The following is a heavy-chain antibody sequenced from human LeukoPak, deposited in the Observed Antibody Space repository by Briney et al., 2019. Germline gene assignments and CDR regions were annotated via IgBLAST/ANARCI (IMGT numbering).Heavy chain of an antibody. Sequence: ASVKVSCKASGYTFTSYAMNWVRQAPGQGLEWMGGIIPIFGTANYAQKFQGRVTITADESTSTAYMELSSLRSEDTAVYYCARVTDYDFWSGYYVYYYGMDVWGQGTTVTVSS. J-gene: IGHJ6*02. CDR3: ARVTDYDFWSGYYVYYYGMDV. V-gene: IGHV1-69*13. CDR1: GYTFTSYA. CDR2: IIPIFGTA. D-gene: IGHD3-3*01.